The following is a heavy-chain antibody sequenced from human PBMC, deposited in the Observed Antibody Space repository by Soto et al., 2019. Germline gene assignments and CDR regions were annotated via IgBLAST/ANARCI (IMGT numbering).Heavy chain of an antibody. D-gene: IGHD2-2*01. CDR3: ARVGRYCSSTSCSYYYYYYGMDV. CDR1: GYTFTSYG. CDR2: ISAYNGNT. V-gene: IGHV1-18*04. Sequence: ASVKVSCKASGYTFTSYGISWVRQAPGQGLEWMGWISAYNGNTNYAQKLQGRVTMTTDTSTSTAYMELRSLRSDDTAVYYCARVGRYCSSTSCSYYYYYYGMDVWGQGTTVTVSS. J-gene: IGHJ6*02.